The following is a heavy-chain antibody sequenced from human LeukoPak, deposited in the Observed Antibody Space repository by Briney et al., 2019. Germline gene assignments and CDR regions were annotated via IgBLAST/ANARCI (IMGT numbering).Heavy chain of an antibody. CDR1: GFTFSSNC. V-gene: IGHV3-74*01. Sequence: PGGSLRLSCAASGFTFSSNCMHWVRQAPGKGLVWVSRIKGDGSSTSYADSVKGRFTISRDNAKNTLFLQMNSLRAEDTAVYYCVRDGVGAPPFDYWGQGALVTVPS. D-gene: IGHD1-26*01. J-gene: IGHJ4*02. CDR3: VRDGVGAPPFDY. CDR2: IKGDGSST.